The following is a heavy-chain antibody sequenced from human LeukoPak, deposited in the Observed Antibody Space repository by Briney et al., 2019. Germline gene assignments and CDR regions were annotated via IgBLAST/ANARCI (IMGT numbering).Heavy chain of an antibody. CDR1: GFPFSDYY. Sequence: GGSLRLSCAASGFPFSDYYMSWIRQAPGKGLEWVSYNSSSGDTIYYADSVKGRFTISRDNAKNSVHLQMNSLRAEDTAVYYCARVVHYGSGPAVGWGQGTLVTVSS. J-gene: IGHJ4*02. D-gene: IGHD3-10*01. CDR3: ARVVHYGSGPAVG. CDR2: NSSSGDTI. V-gene: IGHV3-11*01.